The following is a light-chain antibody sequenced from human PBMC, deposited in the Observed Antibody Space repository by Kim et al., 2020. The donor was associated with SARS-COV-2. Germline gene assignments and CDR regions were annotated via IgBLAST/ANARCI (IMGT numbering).Light chain of an antibody. CDR3: AAWDDSLRAWV. Sequence: GQRVTISCSGGRSNIGTNYVYWYQQLPGTAPKLLISRNTQRPSGVPDRFSGSESGTSASLAISGLRSEDEADYYCAAWDDSLRAWVFGGGTKVTVL. J-gene: IGLJ3*02. V-gene: IGLV1-47*01. CDR1: RSNIGTNY. CDR2: RNT.